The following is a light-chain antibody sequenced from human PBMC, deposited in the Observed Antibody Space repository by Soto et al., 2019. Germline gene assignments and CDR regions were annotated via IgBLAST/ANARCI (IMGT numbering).Light chain of an antibody. CDR2: LNSDGSH. J-gene: IGLJ2*01. V-gene: IGLV4-69*01. CDR3: QTWGTGILVV. CDR1: SGHSSYA. Sequence: QPVLTQSPSASASLGASVKLTCTLSSGHSSYAIAWHQQQPEKGPRYLMKLNSDGSHSKGDGIPDRFSGSSSGAERYLTISSLQSEDEADYYCQTWGTGILVVFGGGIKLTVL.